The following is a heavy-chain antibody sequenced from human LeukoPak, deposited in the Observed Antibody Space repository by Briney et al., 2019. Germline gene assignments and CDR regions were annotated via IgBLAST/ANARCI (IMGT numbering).Heavy chain of an antibody. Sequence: ASVKVSCKASGYTFTGDYVHWVRRAPGQGLEWMAWINPNNGDTNSAQKFQGRVTITRDTSISTVYMELSRLTSDNTAVYYCAREASGSYYSFFLDYWGQGTLVAVSS. V-gene: IGHV1-2*02. J-gene: IGHJ4*02. CDR3: AREASGSYYSFFLDY. CDR1: GYTFTGDY. D-gene: IGHD3-10*01. CDR2: INPNNGDT.